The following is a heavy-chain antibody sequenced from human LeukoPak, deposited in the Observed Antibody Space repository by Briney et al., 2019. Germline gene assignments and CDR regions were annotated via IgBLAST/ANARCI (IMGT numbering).Heavy chain of an antibody. J-gene: IGHJ4*02. CDR2: INPSGGST. D-gene: IGHD5-12*01. Sequence: ASVKVSCTASGYTFTSYYMHWVRQAPGQGLEWMGIINPSGGSTSYAQKFQGRVTMTRDTSTSTVYMELSSLRSEDTAVYYCARAYSGYDDFDYWGQGTLVTVSS. CDR3: ARAYSGYDDFDY. CDR1: GYTFTSYY. V-gene: IGHV1-46*01.